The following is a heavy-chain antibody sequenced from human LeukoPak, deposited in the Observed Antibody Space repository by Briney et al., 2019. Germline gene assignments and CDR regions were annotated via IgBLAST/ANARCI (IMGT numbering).Heavy chain of an antibody. D-gene: IGHD3-3*01. CDR3: ARGRGYDFWSRDYYYYMDV. CDR2: IYYSGST. Sequence: SETLSLTCTVSGGSISSYYWSWIRQPPGKGPEWIGYIYYSGSTNYNPSLKSRVTMSVDTSKNQFSLKLSSVTAADTAVYYCARGRGYDFWSRDYYYYMDVWGKGTTVTVSS. V-gene: IGHV4-59*08. CDR1: GGSISSYY. J-gene: IGHJ6*03.